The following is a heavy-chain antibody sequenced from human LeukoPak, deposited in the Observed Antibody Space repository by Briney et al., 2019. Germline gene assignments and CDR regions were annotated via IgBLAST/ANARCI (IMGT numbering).Heavy chain of an antibody. D-gene: IGHD2-2*01. Sequence: PGGSLRLSCAASGFTFSSYEMNWVRQAPGKGLEWVSYISSSGTPIYYADSVKGRFTISRDNAKNSLYLQMNSLRAEDTAVYYCARGGYCSSSVCHSLNAFDIWGQGTMFTVSS. CDR3: ARGGYCSSSVCHSLNAFDI. J-gene: IGHJ3*02. V-gene: IGHV3-48*03. CDR2: ISSSGTPI. CDR1: GFTFSSYE.